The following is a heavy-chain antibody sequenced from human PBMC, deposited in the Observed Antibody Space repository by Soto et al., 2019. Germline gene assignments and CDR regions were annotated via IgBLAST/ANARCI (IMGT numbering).Heavy chain of an antibody. CDR3: ATYPRHYYDSSGYYYTH. Sequence: PSETLSLTCTVSGGSISSYYWSWIRQPPGKGLEWIGYIYYSGSTNYNPSLKSRVTISVDTSKNQFSLKLSSVTAADTAVYYCATYPRHYYDSSGYYYTHWGQGTLVTVSS. CDR2: IYYSGST. D-gene: IGHD3-22*01. J-gene: IGHJ4*02. CDR1: GGSISSYY. V-gene: IGHV4-59*01.